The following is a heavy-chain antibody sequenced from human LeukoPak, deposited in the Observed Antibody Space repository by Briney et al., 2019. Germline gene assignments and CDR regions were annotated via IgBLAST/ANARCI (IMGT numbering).Heavy chain of an antibody. CDR2: IYYSGST. V-gene: IGHV4-61*05. J-gene: IGHJ4*02. CDR1: GGSISSSSYY. CDR3: ARGRRRFDY. Sequence: PSETLSLTCTVSGGSISSSSYYWSWIRQPPGKGLEWIGYIYYSGSTSYNPSLKSRVTISVDTSKNQFSLKLSSVTAADTAVYYCARGRRRFDYWGQGTLVTVSS.